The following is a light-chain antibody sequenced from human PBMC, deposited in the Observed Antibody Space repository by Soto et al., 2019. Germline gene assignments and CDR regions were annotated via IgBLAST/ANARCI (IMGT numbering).Light chain of an antibody. CDR3: QQYGSWPIT. CDR2: GAS. CDR1: QSVSSSY. V-gene: IGKV3-20*01. J-gene: IGKJ5*01. Sequence: IVLTQSPGTLSLSPWERATLSCRASQSVSSSYLAWYQHKPGQAPRLLIYGASSRVTGIPDRFSGSGSGTDFTLTISRLEPEDFAVYYCQQYGSWPITFGQGTRLEIK.